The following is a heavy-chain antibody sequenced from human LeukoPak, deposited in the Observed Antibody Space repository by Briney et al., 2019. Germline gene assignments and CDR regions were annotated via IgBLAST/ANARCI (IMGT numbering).Heavy chain of an antibody. Sequence: GSLRLSCAASGFTFSSYGMSWVRQPPGKGLEWIGSIYYSGSTYYNPSLKSRVTISADTSKNQFSLKLSSVTAADTTVYYCARVMFYYYDSSVPNWGQGTLVTVSS. CDR2: IYYSGST. V-gene: IGHV4-39*07. CDR3: ARVMFYYYDSSVPN. D-gene: IGHD3-22*01. J-gene: IGHJ4*02. CDR1: GFTFSSYG.